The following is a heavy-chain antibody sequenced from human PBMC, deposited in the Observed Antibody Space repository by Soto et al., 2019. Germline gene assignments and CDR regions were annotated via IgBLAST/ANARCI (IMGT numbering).Heavy chain of an antibody. Sequence: ASVKVSCKTSGYTFTAYDIYWVRQAPGQGLEWMGWIRAYNGDTNYAQKFQTRVTMTTDTSTDTAYMDLRSLRSDDTAVYYCARAMGIAVAGTVYYYGMDVWG. V-gene: IGHV1-18*01. CDR2: IRAYNGDT. J-gene: IGHJ6*02. CDR3: ARAMGIAVAGTVYYYGMDV. D-gene: IGHD6-19*01. CDR1: GYTFTAYD.